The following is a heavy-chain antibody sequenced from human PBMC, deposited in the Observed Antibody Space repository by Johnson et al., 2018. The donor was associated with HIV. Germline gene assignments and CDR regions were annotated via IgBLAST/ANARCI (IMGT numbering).Heavy chain of an antibody. CDR1: RFTFSSYD. V-gene: IGHV3-13*01. Sequence: VQLVESGGGLVQPGGSLRLSCAASRFTFSSYDLHWVRQATGKGLEWVSAIGTAGDRYYPGSVKGRFTISRENAKNSLYLQMNSLRAEDTAVYYCARGRPSGSHDAFDIWGQGTMVTVSS. J-gene: IGHJ3*02. CDR3: ARGRPSGSHDAFDI. D-gene: IGHD3-22*01. CDR2: IGTAGDR.